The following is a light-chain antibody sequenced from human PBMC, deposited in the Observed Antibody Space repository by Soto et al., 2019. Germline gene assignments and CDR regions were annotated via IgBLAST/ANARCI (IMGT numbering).Light chain of an antibody. CDR1: QSVSSSY. J-gene: IGKJ5*01. CDR2: GAS. V-gene: IGKV3-20*01. CDR3: QQYGSSLIT. Sequence: EIVLTQSPGTLSLSPGERATLSCRASQSVSSSYLAWYQQKPGQAPRLLIYGASSRATGIPDRFSGSGSGTDFTLTISRLEPEDIAAYYCQQYGSSLITFGQGTRLEIK.